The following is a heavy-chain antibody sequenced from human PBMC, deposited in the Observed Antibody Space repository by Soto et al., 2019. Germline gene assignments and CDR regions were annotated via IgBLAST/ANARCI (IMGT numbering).Heavy chain of an antibody. J-gene: IGHJ4*02. D-gene: IGHD2-2*01. CDR1: GGSISSYY. V-gene: IGHV4-59*01. Sequence: SETLSLTCTVSGGSISSYYWSWIRQPPGKGLEWIGYIYYSGSTNYNPSLKSRVTISVDTSKNQFSLKLSSVTAADTAVYYCARDRLYCSSTSCYAGFDHGGQGTLVTVSS. CDR3: ARDRLYCSSTSCYAGFDH. CDR2: IYYSGST.